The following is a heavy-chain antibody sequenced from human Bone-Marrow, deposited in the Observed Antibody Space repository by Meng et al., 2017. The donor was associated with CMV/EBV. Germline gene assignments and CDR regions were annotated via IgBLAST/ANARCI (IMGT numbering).Heavy chain of an antibody. J-gene: IGHJ5*02. CDR2: INPNSGGT. CDR3: ARDHDYSNLNWFDP. CDR1: GYIFTSFY. D-gene: IGHD4-11*01. Sequence: ASVKVSCKASGYIFTSFYMHGVRQAPGQGLEWMGWINPNSGGTNYAQKFQGRVTMTRDTSISTDYMELSRLRSDDTAVYYCARDHDYSNLNWFDPWGQGTLVTVSS. V-gene: IGHV1-2*02.